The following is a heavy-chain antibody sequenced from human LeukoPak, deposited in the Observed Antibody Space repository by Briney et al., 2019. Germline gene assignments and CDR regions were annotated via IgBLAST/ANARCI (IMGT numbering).Heavy chain of an antibody. CDR2: ISSSSSYI. D-gene: IGHD1-26*01. Sequence: GGSLRLSCAASGFTLSSYSMNWVRQAPGKGLEWVSSISSSSSYIYYADSVKGRFTISRDNAKNSLYLQMNSLRAEDTAVYYCARDGSGSYYIDYWGQGTLVTVSS. CDR3: ARDGSGSYYIDY. J-gene: IGHJ4*02. V-gene: IGHV3-21*01. CDR1: GFTLSSYS.